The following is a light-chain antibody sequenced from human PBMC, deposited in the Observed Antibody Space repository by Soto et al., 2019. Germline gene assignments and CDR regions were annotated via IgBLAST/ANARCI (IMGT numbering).Light chain of an antibody. J-gene: IGLJ2*01. CDR3: AAWDDSLNGPHVV. Sequence: QSVLTQPPSASGTPGQRVTISCSGSSSNIGSKTVNWYQQLPGTAPKLLIYSNNQRPSGVPDRFSGSKSGTSASLAISGLQSEDEADYYCAAWDDSLNGPHVVFGGGTKLTVL. CDR2: SNN. V-gene: IGLV1-44*01. CDR1: SSNIGSKT.